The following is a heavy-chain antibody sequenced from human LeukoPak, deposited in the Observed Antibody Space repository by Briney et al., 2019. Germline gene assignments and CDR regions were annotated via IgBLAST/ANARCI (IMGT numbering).Heavy chain of an antibody. D-gene: IGHD5-12*01. Sequence: SETLSLSCTAFGDSVSSNHWSWIRQPPGKGLEWIGTFYSDGSTNYNPSLKSQLTISVDTSKNQFSLKLSSVTAADTAVYYCARSLSGLDSGDRWGQGTLVTVSS. CDR2: FYSDGST. J-gene: IGHJ5*02. CDR3: ARSLSGLDSGDR. CDR1: GDSVSSNH. V-gene: IGHV4-59*02.